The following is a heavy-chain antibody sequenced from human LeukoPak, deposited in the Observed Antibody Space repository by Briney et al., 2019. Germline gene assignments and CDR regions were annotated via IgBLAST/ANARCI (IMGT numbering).Heavy chain of an antibody. CDR2: INHSGST. J-gene: IGHJ4*02. CDR1: GGSFSAYY. V-gene: IGHV4-34*01. Sequence: SETLSLTCAVYGGSFSAYYWSWIRQPPGKGLEWIGEINHSGSTNYNPSLKSRVTISVDTSKNQFSLKLSSVTAADTAVYYCARGGRWLHPFDYWGQGTLVTVSS. D-gene: IGHD5-24*01. CDR3: ARGGRWLHPFDY.